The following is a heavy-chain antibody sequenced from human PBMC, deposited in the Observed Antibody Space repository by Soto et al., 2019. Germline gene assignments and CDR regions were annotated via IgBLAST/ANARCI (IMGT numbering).Heavy chain of an antibody. D-gene: IGHD6-13*01. CDR2: LSDSGGSI. J-gene: IGHJ5*02. CDR1: GFTFSRHA. CDR3: PKVSSSWYAGFFDP. Sequence: WGSLRLSCTASGFTFSRHAMTWVCQAPGKGLEWVSGLSDSGGSIYYADSVKGRFTISRDNSMNTLYLQMNTLRAEDTAIYYCPKVSSSWYAGFFDPWGQGTLVNVS. V-gene: IGHV3-23*01.